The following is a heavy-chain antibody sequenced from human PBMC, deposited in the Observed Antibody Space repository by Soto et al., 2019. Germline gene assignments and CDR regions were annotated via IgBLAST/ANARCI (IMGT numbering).Heavy chain of an antibody. J-gene: IGHJ4*02. D-gene: IGHD1-20*01. Sequence: SCAASGFTFSSYAMSWVRQAPGKGLEWVSAISGSGGSTYYADSVKGRFTISRDNSKNTLYLQMNSLRAEDTAVYYCAKSPSTIRGSMLDYWGQGTLVTVSS. CDR3: AKSPSTIRGSMLDY. CDR1: GFTFSSYA. V-gene: IGHV3-23*01. CDR2: ISGSGGST.